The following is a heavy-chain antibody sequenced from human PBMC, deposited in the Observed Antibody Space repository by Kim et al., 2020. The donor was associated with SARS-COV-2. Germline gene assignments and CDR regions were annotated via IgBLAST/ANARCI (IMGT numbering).Heavy chain of an antibody. CDR1: GFTFSSYA. D-gene: IGHD4-17*01. Sequence: GGSLRLSCAASGFTFSSYAMHWVRQAPGKGLEWVAVISYDGSNKYYADSVKGRFTISRDNSKNTLYLQMNSLRAEDTAVYYCARGRSTGGGMDVWGQGTTVTVSS. CDR3: ARGRSTGGGMDV. CDR2: ISYDGSNK. V-gene: IGHV3-30*04. J-gene: IGHJ6*02.